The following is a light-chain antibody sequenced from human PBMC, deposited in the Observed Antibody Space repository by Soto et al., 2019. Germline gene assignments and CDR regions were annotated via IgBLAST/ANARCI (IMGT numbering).Light chain of an antibody. Sequence: QSALTQPPSASGSPGQSVTISCTGTSSDVGGYNYVSWCQQHPGKAPKLMIYEVSERPSGVPDRFSGSKSGNTASLTVSGLQAEDEADYYCSSYAGSNNLVFGGGTQLTVL. CDR3: SSYAGSNNLV. CDR2: EVS. CDR1: SSDVGGYNY. V-gene: IGLV2-8*01. J-gene: IGLJ3*02.